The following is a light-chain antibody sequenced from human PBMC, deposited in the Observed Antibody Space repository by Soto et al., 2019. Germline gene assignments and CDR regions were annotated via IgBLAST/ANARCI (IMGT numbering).Light chain of an antibody. CDR3: SSYTSTSTLGVL. Sequence: QSVLTQPASVSGSPGQSITISCTGTSSDVGGYNYVSWYQQHPGKAPKLMIYEVSNRPSGVSNRFSGSKSGNTASLTISGLQAEDEADYCCSSYTSTSTLGVLFGGGTKLPVL. CDR2: EVS. J-gene: IGLJ2*01. V-gene: IGLV2-14*01. CDR1: SSDVGGYNY.